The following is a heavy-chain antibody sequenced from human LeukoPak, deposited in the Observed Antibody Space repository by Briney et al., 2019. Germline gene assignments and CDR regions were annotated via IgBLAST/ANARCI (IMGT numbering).Heavy chain of an antibody. J-gene: IGHJ6*04. CDR1: GFTFSSYS. Sequence: GGSLRLSCAASGFTFSSYSMNWVRQAPGKGLEWVSSISSSSGYIYYADSVKGRFTTSRDNAKNSLYLQMNSLRAEDTAVFYCAELGITMIGGVWGKGTTVTVSS. D-gene: IGHD3-10*02. CDR3: AELGITMIGGV. CDR2: ISSSSGYI. V-gene: IGHV3-21*01.